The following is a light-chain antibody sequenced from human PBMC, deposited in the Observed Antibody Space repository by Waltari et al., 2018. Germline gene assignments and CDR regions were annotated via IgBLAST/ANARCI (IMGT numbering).Light chain of an antibody. CDR3: SSYTTNKTPV. CDR2: DVT. CDR1: SSDIGGYDY. J-gene: IGLJ2*01. Sequence: QPALTQPASVSGSPGQPITISCTGSSSDIGGYDYVSWYQQHPGKAPKLIIYDVTKRPSGISSRFSGSKSGNTASLTIAGLQAEDEADYYCSSYTTNKTPVIGGGTKVTVL. V-gene: IGLV2-14*03.